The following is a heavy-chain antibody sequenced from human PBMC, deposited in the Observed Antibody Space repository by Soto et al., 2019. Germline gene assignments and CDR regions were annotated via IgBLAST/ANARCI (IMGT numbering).Heavy chain of an antibody. CDR2: IYHIGTT. D-gene: IGHD3-10*01. Sequence: QVQLQESGPGLVKPSETLSLTCTVSGDSMSPFYWSWIRQPPGKGLEWIGYIYHIGTTTYNPSLKSRVTISLYSSKNQFSLKLTSVTAADTAVYYCAKFRRNYFGDWGQGTLVTVSS. J-gene: IGHJ4*02. CDR1: GDSMSPFY. CDR3: AKFRRNYFGD. V-gene: IGHV4-59*03.